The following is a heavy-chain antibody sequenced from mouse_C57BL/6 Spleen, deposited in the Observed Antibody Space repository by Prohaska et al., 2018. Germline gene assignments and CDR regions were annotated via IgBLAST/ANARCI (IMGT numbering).Heavy chain of an antibody. CDR2: INPNNGGT. J-gene: IGHJ1*03. V-gene: IGHV1-22*01. CDR1: GYTFTDYT. CDR3: AREDWDRYFDV. Sequence: EVQLQQSGPELVKPGASVKMSCKASGYTFTDYTMHWVKQSHGKSLEWIGYINPNNGGTSYNQKFKGKATLTVNKSSSAAYMELRSLKSEASAVYYWAREDWDRYFDVWGTGTTVTVSS. D-gene: IGHD4-1*01.